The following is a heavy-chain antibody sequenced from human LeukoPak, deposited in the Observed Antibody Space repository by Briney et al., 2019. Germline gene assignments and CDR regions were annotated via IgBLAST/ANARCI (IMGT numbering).Heavy chain of an antibody. CDR1: GGTFSSYA. J-gene: IGHJ5*02. Sequence: SVKVSCKASGGTFSSYAISWVRQAPGQGLEWMGGIIPIFGTANYAQKFQGRVTITADESTSTAYMELSSLRSEDTAVYYCARAPIFGVVIISSWFDPWGQGTLVTVSS. D-gene: IGHD3-3*01. CDR2: IIPIFGTA. CDR3: ARAPIFGVVIISSWFDP. V-gene: IGHV1-69*01.